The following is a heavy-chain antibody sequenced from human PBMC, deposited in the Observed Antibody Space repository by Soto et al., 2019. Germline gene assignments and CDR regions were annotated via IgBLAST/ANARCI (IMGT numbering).Heavy chain of an antibody. V-gene: IGHV3-23*01. CDR2: ISGSGGST. J-gene: IGHJ4*02. D-gene: IGHD3-10*01. CDR3: AKFGPPVRGVIISEFDY. CDR1: GFTFSSYA. Sequence: GGSLRLSCAASGFTFSSYAMSWVRQAPGKGLEWVSAISGSGGSTYYADSVKGRFTISRDNSKNTLYLQMNSLRDEDTAVYYCAKFGPPVRGVIISEFDYWGQGTLVTVSS.